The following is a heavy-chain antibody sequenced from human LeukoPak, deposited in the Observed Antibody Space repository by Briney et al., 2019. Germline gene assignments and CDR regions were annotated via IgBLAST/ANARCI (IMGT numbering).Heavy chain of an antibody. CDR1: GYTFTSYG. CDR3: ARAHPCYDFWSGYYIQVLYYFDY. J-gene: IGHJ4*02. V-gene: IGHV1-18*01. Sequence: GASVKVSCKASGYTFTSYGISWVRQAPGQGLEWMGWISAYNGNTNYAQKLHGRVTMTTDTSTSTAYMELRSLRSDDTAVYYCARAHPCYDFWSGYYIQVLYYFDYWGQGTLVTVSS. D-gene: IGHD3-3*01. CDR2: ISAYNGNT.